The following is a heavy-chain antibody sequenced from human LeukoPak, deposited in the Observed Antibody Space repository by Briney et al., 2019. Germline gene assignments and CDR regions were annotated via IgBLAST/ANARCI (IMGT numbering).Heavy chain of an antibody. CDR2: ISGSGGST. D-gene: IGHD5-18*01. Sequence: GGSLRLSCTASGFTFRSYAMSWVRQAPGKGLEWVSAISGSGGSTYYADSVKGQFIISRDNFKNTLFLQMNSLRAEDTAVYYCARGGYSYGFDYWGQGTLVTVSS. CDR1: GFTFRSYA. CDR3: ARGGYSYGFDY. J-gene: IGHJ4*02. V-gene: IGHV3-23*01.